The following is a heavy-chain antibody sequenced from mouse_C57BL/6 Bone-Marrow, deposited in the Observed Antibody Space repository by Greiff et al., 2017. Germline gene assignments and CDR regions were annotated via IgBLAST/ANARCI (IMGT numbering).Heavy chain of an antibody. CDR3: ARDLDGYAMDY. Sequence: EVKLVESGGGLVKPGGSLKLSCAASGFTFSSYAMSWVRQTPEKRLEWVATISDGGSYTYYPDNVKGRFTISRDNAKNNLYLQMSHLKSEDTAMYYCARDLDGYAMDYWGQGTSVTVSS. V-gene: IGHV5-4*01. CDR2: ISDGGSYT. CDR1: GFTFSSYA. J-gene: IGHJ4*01.